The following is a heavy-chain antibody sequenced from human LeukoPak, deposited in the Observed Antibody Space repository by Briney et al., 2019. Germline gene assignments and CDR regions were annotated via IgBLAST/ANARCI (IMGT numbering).Heavy chain of an antibody. J-gene: IGHJ6*03. CDR3: ARVMTTVTAYYYYYMDV. V-gene: IGHV3-20*04. CDR2: INWNGGST. Sequence: PGGSLRLSCAASGSTFDDYGMSWVRQAPGKGLWWVSVINWNGGSTGYADSMKGRFTISRDNAKNSLYLQMNSLRAEDTALYYCARVMTTVTAYYYYYMDVWGKGTTVTVSS. CDR1: GSTFDDYG. D-gene: IGHD4-17*01.